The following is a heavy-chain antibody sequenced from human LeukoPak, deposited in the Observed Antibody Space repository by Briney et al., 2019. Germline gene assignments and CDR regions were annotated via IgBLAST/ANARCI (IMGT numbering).Heavy chain of an antibody. CDR3: ARGRVVLRFLEWLSPDNWFDP. CDR1: GGSISSYY. J-gene: IGHJ5*02. V-gene: IGHV4-34*01. CDR2: INHSGST. D-gene: IGHD3-3*01. Sequence: PSETLSLTCTVSGGSISSYYWSWIRQPPGKGLEWIGEINHSGSTNYNPSLKSRVTISVDTSKNQFSLKLSSVTAADTAVYYCARGRVVLRFLEWLSPDNWFDPWGQGTLVTVSS.